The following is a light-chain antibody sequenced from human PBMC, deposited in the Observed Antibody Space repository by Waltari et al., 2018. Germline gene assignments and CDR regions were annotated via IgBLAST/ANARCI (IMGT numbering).Light chain of an antibody. V-gene: IGKV1-39*01. CDR2: AAS. CDR3: QQSYSTPLT. CDR1: QGISSY. J-gene: IGKJ3*01. Sequence: DIQMTQSPSYLSASVGERVTITCRASQGISSYLNWYQQNPGKAPNLLIYAASSLQSGVPSRFSGSGSGTDFTLTISSLQPEDFATYYCQQSYSTPLTFGPGTKVDIK.